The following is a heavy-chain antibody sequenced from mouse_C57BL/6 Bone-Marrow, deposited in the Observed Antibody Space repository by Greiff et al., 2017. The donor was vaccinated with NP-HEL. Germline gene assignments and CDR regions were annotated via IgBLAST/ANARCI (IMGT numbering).Heavy chain of an antibody. CDR1: GYTFTSYG. Sequence: QVQLQQSGAELARPGASVKLSCKASGYTFTSYGISWVKQRPGQGLEWIGEIYPRSGNTYYNEKFKGKATLTADKSSSTAYMELRSLTSEDSAVYFCARGDLLWRWFAYWGQGTLVTVSA. V-gene: IGHV1-81*01. CDR3: ARGDLLWRWFAY. J-gene: IGHJ3*01. D-gene: IGHD2-1*01. CDR2: IYPRSGNT.